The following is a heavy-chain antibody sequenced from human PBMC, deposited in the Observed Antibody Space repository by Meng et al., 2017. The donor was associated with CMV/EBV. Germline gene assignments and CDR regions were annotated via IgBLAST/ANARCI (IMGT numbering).Heavy chain of an antibody. CDR1: GFTVSSNY. J-gene: IGHJ6*02. V-gene: IGHV3-7*01. Sequence: GESLKISCAASGFTVSSNYMSWVRQAPGKGLEWVANIKQDGSEKYYVDSVKGRFTISRDNAKNSLYLQMNSLRAEDTAVYYCARGDVPAPPFPYYYGMDVWGQGTTVTVSS. D-gene: IGHD2-2*01. CDR2: IKQDGSEK. CDR3: ARGDVPAPPFPYYYGMDV.